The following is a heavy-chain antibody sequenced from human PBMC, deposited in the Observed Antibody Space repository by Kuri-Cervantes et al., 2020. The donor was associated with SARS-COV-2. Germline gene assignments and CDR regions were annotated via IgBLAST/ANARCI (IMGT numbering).Heavy chain of an antibody. CDR3: ARALGGAAAGYWYFDL. J-gene: IGHJ2*01. V-gene: IGHV3-23*01. CDR1: GFTFSSYA. CDR2: ISGSGGST. Sequence: GGSLRLSCAASGFTFSSYAMSWVRQAPGKGLEWVSAISGSGGSTYYADSVKGRFTISRDNAKNTLYLQMNSLRAEDTAVYYCARALGGAAAGYWYFDLWGRGTLVTVSS. D-gene: IGHD6-13*01.